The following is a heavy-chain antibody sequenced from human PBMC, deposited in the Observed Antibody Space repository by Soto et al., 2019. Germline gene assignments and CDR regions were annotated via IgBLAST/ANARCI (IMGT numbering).Heavy chain of an antibody. J-gene: IGHJ6*02. CDR2: IYTSGSS. Sequence: SETLSLTCTVSGGSISSYYWSWIRQPAGKGLEWIGRIYTSGSSNYNPSLKSRVTMSVDTSKNQFSLKLSSVTAADTAVYYCARVMWFRELYYGMDVWGQGTTVTVSS. D-gene: IGHD3-10*01. CDR3: ARVMWFRELYYGMDV. CDR1: GGSISSYY. V-gene: IGHV4-4*07.